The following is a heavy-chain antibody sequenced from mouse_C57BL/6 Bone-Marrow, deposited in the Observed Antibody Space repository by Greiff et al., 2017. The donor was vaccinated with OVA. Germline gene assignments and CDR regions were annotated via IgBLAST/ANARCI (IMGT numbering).Heavy chain of an antibody. CDR2: INPGSGGT. Sequence: VKLQQSGAELVRPGTSVKVSCKASGYAFTNYLIEWVKQRPGQGLEWIGVINPGSGGTNYNEKFKGKATLTADKSSSTAYMQLSSLTSEDSAVYFCARMGDYLFAYWGQGTLVTVSA. D-gene: IGHD2-4*01. CDR3: ARMGDYLFAY. V-gene: IGHV1-54*01. CDR1: GYAFTNYL. J-gene: IGHJ3*01.